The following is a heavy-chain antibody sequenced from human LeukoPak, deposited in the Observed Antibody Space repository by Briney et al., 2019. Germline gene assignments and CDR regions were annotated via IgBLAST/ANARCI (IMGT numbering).Heavy chain of an antibody. Sequence: GGSLRLSCAASGFTFSSHSMSWVRQAPGRGLEWVSFISDDTYNIYYADSVGGRFTVSRDNARDSLYLQLNSLRAEDTAVYYCTRHQRASQYYFDYWGQGTLVTASS. V-gene: IGHV3-48*01. J-gene: IGHJ4*02. CDR2: ISDDTYNI. CDR3: TRHQRASQYYFDY. CDR1: GFTFSSHS.